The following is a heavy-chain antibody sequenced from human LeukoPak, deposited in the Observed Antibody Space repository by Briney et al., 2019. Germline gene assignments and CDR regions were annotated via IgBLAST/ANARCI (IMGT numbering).Heavy chain of an antibody. CDR1: GGSISSSSYY. V-gene: IGHV4-39*07. J-gene: IGHJ6*02. Sequence: SETLSLTCTVSGGSISSSSYYWGWIRQPPGKGLEWIGEINHSGSTNYNPSLKSRVTISVDTSKNQFSLKLSSVTAADTAVYYCARGRIAVAYYYYGMDVWGQGTTVTVSS. CDR2: INHSGST. CDR3: ARGRIAVAYYYYGMDV. D-gene: IGHD6-19*01.